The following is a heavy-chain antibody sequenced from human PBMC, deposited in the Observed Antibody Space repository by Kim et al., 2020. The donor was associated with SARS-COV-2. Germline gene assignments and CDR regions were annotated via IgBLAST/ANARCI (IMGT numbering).Heavy chain of an antibody. D-gene: IGHD5-18*01. Sequence: SETLSLTCTVSGGSISSYYWSWIRQPAGKGLEWIGRIYTSGSTNYNPSLKSRVTMSVDTSKNQFSLKLSSVTAADTAVYYCAREGYSYGYHRPFDYWGQGTLVTVSS. CDR1: GGSISSYY. J-gene: IGHJ4*02. CDR2: IYTSGST. CDR3: AREGYSYGYHRPFDY. V-gene: IGHV4-4*07.